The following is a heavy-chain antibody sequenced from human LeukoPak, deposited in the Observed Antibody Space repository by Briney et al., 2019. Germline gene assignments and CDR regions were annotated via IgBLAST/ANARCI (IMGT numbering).Heavy chain of an antibody. D-gene: IGHD3-3*01. Sequence: ASVKVSCKASGYTFTGYYMHWVRQAPGQGLEWMGLNNPNSGGTNYAQKFQGRVTMTRDTSIGRPYMELSMLRSDDTAVYYCARDRPPFAILLDVICDYGGQGTLVPVPS. CDR1: GYTFTGYY. V-gene: IGHV1-2*02. CDR2: NNPNSGGT. J-gene: IGHJ4*02. CDR3: ARDRPPFAILLDVICDY.